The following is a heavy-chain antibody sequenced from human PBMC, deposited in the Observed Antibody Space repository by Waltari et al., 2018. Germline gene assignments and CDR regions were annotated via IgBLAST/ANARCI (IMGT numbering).Heavy chain of an antibody. Sequence: EVQLVESGGGLVKPGGSLSLSFSASGSPLRRFGMSWVRPAPGQGLEWVSSTTNINTYIYYADSVKGRFTVSIDNAKNSLYLQMNSLRADDTAVYFCARALTTPNDYWGQGTLVTVSS. J-gene: IGHJ4*02. D-gene: IGHD4-17*01. CDR3: ARALTTPNDY. CDR2: TTNINTYI. V-gene: IGHV3-21*03. CDR1: GSPLRRFG.